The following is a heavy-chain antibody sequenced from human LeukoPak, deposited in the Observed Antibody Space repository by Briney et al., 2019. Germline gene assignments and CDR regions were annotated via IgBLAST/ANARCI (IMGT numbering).Heavy chain of an antibody. CDR3: TIIPNVILFTHYFEY. CDR2: IIPFLGTT. Sequence: GASVKVSCKASGGVFTTYAISWVRQAPGQGLEWMGSIIPFLGTTNYAQKFQGRVTITADEPTRTAYMEQTYVRSDDPAVYYCTIIPNVILFTHYFEYWGQGTLVTVSS. J-gene: IGHJ4*02. V-gene: IGHV1-69*11. CDR1: GGVFTTYA. D-gene: IGHD2-21*01.